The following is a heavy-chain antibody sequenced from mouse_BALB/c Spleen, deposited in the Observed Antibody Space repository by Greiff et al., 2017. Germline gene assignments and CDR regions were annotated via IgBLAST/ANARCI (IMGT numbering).Heavy chain of an antibody. CDR3: ARDLGFAY. CDR2: ISSVSSTI. V-gene: IGHV5-17*02. J-gene: IGHJ3*01. CDR1: GFTLSSFG. Sequence: EVNVVESGGGLVQPGGSRKLSCAASGFTLSSFGMHWVRQAPEKGLEWVAYISSVSSTIYYADTVKGRFTISRDNPKNTLFLQMTSLRSEDTAMYYCARDLGFAYWGQGTLVTVSA.